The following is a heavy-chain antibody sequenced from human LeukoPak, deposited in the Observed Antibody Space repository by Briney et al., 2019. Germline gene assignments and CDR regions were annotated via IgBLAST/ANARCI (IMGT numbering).Heavy chain of an antibody. D-gene: IGHD3-22*01. CDR2: VSVGGGAT. CDR3: AKDLSEGAGNYYFNYYGMDV. Sequence: RGSLRVSCAASVVTLYTYTMNWGRQAPGGGVEWVSDVSVGGGATYYTDSVKGRFTISTDNSKSTLSLHMNSLRADNTAIYYSAKDLSEGAGNYYFNYYGMDVWGKGTTVTVSS. V-gene: IGHV3-23*01. J-gene: IGHJ6*04. CDR1: VVTLYTYT.